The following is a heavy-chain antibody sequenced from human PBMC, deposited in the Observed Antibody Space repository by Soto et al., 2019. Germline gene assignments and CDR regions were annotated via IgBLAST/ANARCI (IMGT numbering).Heavy chain of an antibody. Sequence: EVQLVETGGDLIQPGGSLRLSCAASGFTVSSDSMTWVRQAPGKGLEWISIIYSDNNTDYADSVKGRFSISRDTSKNILYLQMNSLSAEDPAEYYCARHYAAMGVWGQGTTVTVSS. J-gene: IGHJ6*02. CDR1: GFTVSSDS. CDR3: ARHYAAMGV. CDR2: IYSDNNT. V-gene: IGHV3-53*02.